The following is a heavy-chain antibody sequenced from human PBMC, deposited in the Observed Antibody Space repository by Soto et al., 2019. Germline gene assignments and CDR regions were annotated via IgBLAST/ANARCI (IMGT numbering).Heavy chain of an antibody. V-gene: IGHV1-46*03. CDR3: TRSIITTAVTDAFDL. CDR1: TYSFTGYY. D-gene: IGHD6-13*01. Sequence: QVQLVQSGAEVKKPGASVRVSCKASTYSFTGYYVHWVRQAPGQGPEWMGMINPSRGSTDYAQQFQGRVAMTRDTSMSRDRSTTTVYMELRSLRSEDTATYYCTRSIITTAVTDAFDLWGQGTLVTVSS. CDR2: INPSRGST. J-gene: IGHJ3*01.